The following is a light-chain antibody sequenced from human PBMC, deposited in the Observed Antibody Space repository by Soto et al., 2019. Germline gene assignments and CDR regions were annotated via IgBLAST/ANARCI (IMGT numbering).Light chain of an antibody. Sequence: DIQMTQSPSTLSASVGDRVTITCRASQTVNSWLAWYQQKPGEAPKLLVYKASTLQSGVPSRFSGSGSGTEFTLNISCLQPDDFATYYCQQYNSYSALTFGGGTKVESK. CDR1: QTVNSW. J-gene: IGKJ4*01. V-gene: IGKV1-5*03. CDR2: KAS. CDR3: QQYNSYSALT.